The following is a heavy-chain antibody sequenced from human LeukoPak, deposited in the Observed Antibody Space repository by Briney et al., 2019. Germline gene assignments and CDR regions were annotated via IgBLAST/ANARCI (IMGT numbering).Heavy chain of an antibody. J-gene: IGHJ3*02. CDR2: ISSSSSYI. CDR3: ARDSGDAFDI. Sequence: AGGSLRLSCAASGFTFSSYSMNWVRQAPGKGLEWVSSISSSSSYIYYADSVKGRFTISRDNAKNSLYLQMNSLRAEDTAVYYCARDSGDAFDIWGQGTMVTVSS. V-gene: IGHV3-21*01. D-gene: IGHD3-10*01. CDR1: GFTFSSYS.